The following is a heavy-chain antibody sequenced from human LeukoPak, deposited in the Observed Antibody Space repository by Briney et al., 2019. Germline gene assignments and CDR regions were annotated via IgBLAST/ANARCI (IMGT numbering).Heavy chain of an antibody. CDR1: GFTFDDYG. CDR2: IKQDGSEH. D-gene: IGHD2-8*02. CDR3: ARDSTGWQADSFDI. J-gene: IGHJ3*02. V-gene: IGHV3-7*01. Sequence: GGSLRLSCAASGFTFDDYGMSWVRQAPGKGLEWVADIKQDGSEHNYVDSVGGRFTISRDNGKNSLYLQMNSLRVEDTAVYFCARDSTGWQADSFDIWGQGTMVTVSS.